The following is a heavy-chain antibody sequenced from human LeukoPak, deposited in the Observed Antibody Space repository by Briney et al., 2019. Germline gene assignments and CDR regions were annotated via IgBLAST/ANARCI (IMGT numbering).Heavy chain of an antibody. J-gene: IGHJ4*02. CDR3: ARDAGWLRSFDY. V-gene: IGHV3-30-3*01. D-gene: IGHD5-12*01. Sequence: PGRSLRLSCAASGFIFRDYVMNGVRQAPGKGLEWVAVTSFDESTKHYADSVQGRFTISRDNSKNTLYLQMNSLRAEDTAVYFCARDAGWLRSFDYWGQGTLVTVSS. CDR2: TSFDESTK. CDR1: GFIFRDYV.